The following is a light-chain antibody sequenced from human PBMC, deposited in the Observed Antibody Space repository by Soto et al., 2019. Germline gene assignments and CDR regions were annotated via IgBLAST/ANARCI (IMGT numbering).Light chain of an antibody. Sequence: IQMTQSPSTLSASVGDRVNITCRASQTIFSWLAWYQQKPGKAPKLVIYKASSLESGVPSRYSGSGSGTEFTLTISGLQPDDFVTYYCQQYNSYPYSFGQGTKLEIK. V-gene: IGKV1-5*03. CDR2: KAS. CDR3: QQYNSYPYS. CDR1: QTIFSW. J-gene: IGKJ2*03.